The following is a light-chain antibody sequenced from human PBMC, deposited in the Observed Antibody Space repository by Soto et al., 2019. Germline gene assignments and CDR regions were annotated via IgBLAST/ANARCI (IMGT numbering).Light chain of an antibody. Sequence: SYELTQPPSVSVSPGQTASITCSGDELGDKYVCWYQQKPGQSPVLVIDEDNKRPSGIPERFSGSNSGNTATLTISGTQTMDEADYYWQAWESSTARFGTGTKLTVL. CDR1: ELGDKY. CDR2: EDN. V-gene: IGLV3-1*01. CDR3: QAWESSTAR. J-gene: IGLJ1*01.